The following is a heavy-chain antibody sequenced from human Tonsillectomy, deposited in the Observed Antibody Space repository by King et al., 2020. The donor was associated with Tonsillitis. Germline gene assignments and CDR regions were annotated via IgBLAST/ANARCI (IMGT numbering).Heavy chain of an antibody. J-gene: IGHJ4*02. D-gene: IGHD3-22*01. Sequence: VQLQESGPGLVKPSETLSLTCTVSGGSISSYYWSWVRQPPGKGREWIGCIHNSEITNYNPSLKSRVTISVDTSKNHFSLHLTAVTAADTAVYYCARDATFYSDNAGYSLLGHWGQGTLVTVSS. CDR2: IHNSEIT. V-gene: IGHV4-59*01. CDR1: GGSISSYY. CDR3: ARDATFYSDNAGYSLLGH.